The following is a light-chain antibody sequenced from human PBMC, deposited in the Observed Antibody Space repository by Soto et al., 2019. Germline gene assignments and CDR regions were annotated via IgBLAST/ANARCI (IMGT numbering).Light chain of an antibody. J-gene: IGKJ5*01. CDR3: QQYNNWPIT. CDR2: GAS. CDR1: QRVSSN. Sequence: EIVMTQSPATLSVSPGERATISCRASQRVSSNLAWYQQKPGQAPRLLIYGASTSATGIPARFSGSGSGTEFTLTISSLQSEDFAVYYCQQYNNWPITFGQGTRLEIK. V-gene: IGKV3-15*01.